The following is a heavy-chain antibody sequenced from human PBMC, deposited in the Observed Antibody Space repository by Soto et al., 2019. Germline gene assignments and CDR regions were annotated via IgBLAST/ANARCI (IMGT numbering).Heavy chain of an antibody. J-gene: IGHJ6*02. CDR2: IIPISETT. V-gene: IGHV1-69*01. CDR1: GGTFSSYA. Sequence: QVQLVQSGAEVKKPGSSVKVSCKASGGTFSSYAISWVRQAPGQGLEWMGGIIPISETTNYAKKFKGRVTITADESKSTAYMELSSLRSEDTAVYYCARSQGSSTSLEIYYYYYYGMDVWGQGTTVTVSS. D-gene: IGHD2-2*01. CDR3: ARSQGSSTSLEIYYYYYYGMDV.